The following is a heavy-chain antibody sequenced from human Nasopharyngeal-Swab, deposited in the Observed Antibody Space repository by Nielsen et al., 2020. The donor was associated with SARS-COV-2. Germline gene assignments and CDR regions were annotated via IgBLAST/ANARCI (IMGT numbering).Heavy chain of an antibody. CDR2: FVPGDGET. D-gene: IGHD2-2*01. CDR1: GYTLTELS. V-gene: IGHV1-24*01. CDR3: ATENGGVGGSSTSLLPYYYYYGMDV. Sequence: ASVKVSCNVSGYTLTELSMHWVRQAPGKGLEWMGGFVPGDGETIYAQKFQGRFTMTEDTSTDTAYMELSSLRSEDTAVYYCATENGGVGGSSTSLLPYYYYYGMDVWGQGTTVTVSS. J-gene: IGHJ6*02.